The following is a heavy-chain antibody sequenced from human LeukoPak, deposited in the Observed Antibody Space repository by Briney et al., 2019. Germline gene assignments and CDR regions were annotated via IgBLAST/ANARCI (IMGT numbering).Heavy chain of an antibody. CDR2: ISSSGNYI. CDR3: AREPLD. Sequence: GGSLRLSCAASGFTFSSYSMNWVRQATGKGLEWVSSISSSGNYIYYADSVRGRFTISRDNAKNSLYLQIHSVRSEDTAVYYCAREPLDWGQGTLVTVSS. J-gene: IGHJ4*02. V-gene: IGHV3-21*01. CDR1: GFTFSSYS.